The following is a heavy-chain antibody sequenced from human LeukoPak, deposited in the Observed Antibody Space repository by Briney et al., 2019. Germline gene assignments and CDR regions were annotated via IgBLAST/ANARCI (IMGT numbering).Heavy chain of an antibody. Sequence: PGGSLRLSCAASGFTFSSYSMNWVRQAPGKGLEWVSSISSSSSYIYYADSVKGRFTISRDNAKSSLYLQMNSLRAEDTAVYYCARAGTGYSSGWYGLDYWGQGTLVTVSS. V-gene: IGHV3-21*01. CDR1: GFTFSSYS. CDR3: ARAGTGYSSGWYGLDY. CDR2: ISSSSSYI. J-gene: IGHJ4*02. D-gene: IGHD6-19*01.